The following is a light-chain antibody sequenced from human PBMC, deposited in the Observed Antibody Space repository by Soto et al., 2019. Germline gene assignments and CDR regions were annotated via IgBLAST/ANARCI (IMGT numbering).Light chain of an antibody. V-gene: IGKV1-39*01. CDR1: QGITSY. J-gene: IGKJ1*01. Sequence: IQLTQSPSSLSASVGDSVTITCRASQGITSYLAWYQQKPGKAPNLLIYGASTLQSGVPSRFSGSGSGTDFTLTISSLQPEDFATYYCQQSSRTPTFGQGTKVDIK. CDR3: QQSSRTPT. CDR2: GAS.